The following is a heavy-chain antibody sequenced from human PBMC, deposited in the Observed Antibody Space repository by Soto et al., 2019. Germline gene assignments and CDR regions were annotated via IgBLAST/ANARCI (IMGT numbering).Heavy chain of an antibody. CDR3: ARDQVIAVAGKGGNYSSYYGMDT. J-gene: IGHJ6*02. V-gene: IGHV3-74*01. D-gene: IGHD6-19*01. CDR1: GFTFSSYW. CDR2: INSDGSST. Sequence: GGSLRLSCAASGFTFSSYWMHWVRQAPGKGLVWVSRINSDGSSTSYADSVKGRFTISRDNAKNTLYLQMNSLRAEDTAVYYCARDQVIAVAGKGGNYSSYYGMDTWCQ.